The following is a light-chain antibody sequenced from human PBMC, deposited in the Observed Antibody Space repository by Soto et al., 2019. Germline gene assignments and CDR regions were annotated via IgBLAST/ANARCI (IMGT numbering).Light chain of an antibody. CDR2: YDS. Sequence: SYELTQPPSVSVAPGKTAKITCGGNNIGSESVHWYEQKPGQAPVLVIYYDSARPSGIPERFSGSNSGNTASLSIGRVEAGDEADYYCQVWDSSSDHVVFGGGTKLTVL. J-gene: IGLJ2*01. V-gene: IGLV3-21*04. CDR1: NIGSES. CDR3: QVWDSSSDHVV.